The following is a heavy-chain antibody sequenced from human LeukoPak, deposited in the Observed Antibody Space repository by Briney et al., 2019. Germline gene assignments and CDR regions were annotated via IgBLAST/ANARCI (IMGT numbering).Heavy chain of an antibody. CDR2: INSDGSIR. Sequence: GGSLRLSSAASGFSFSNYWMHWVRQAPGKGLVWVSRINSDGSIRDYADSVKGRFTISRDNAKNTLYVQMTSLRAEDTALYYCATQSGGRVYWGQGTLVTVSS. CDR3: ATQSGGRVY. D-gene: IGHD1-1*01. J-gene: IGHJ4*02. V-gene: IGHV3-74*01. CDR1: GFSFSNYW.